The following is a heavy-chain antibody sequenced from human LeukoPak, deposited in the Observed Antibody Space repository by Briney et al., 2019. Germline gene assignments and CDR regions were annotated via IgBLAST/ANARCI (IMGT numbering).Heavy chain of an antibody. V-gene: IGHV3-30*01. J-gene: IGHJ6*03. D-gene: IGHD3-10*01. CDR2: MSYDGSKK. Sequence: SGGSLRLSCAASGFTFSSHAMHWVRQAPGEGLEWVAVMSYDGSKKYHADSVKGRFTISRDNSKNTLYLQMNSLRAEDTAVYYCARGGSGNYYYYYYYMDAWGKGTTVTVSS. CDR1: GFTFSSHA. CDR3: ARGGSGNYYYYYYYMDA.